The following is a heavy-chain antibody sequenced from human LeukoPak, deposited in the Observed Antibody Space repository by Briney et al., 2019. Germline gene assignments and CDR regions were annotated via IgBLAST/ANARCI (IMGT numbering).Heavy chain of an antibody. V-gene: IGHV3-23*01. CDR1: GFTFSTCG. Sequence: GGSLRLSCAASGFTFSTCGMSWVRQAPGKGVEWVSSISDSGDYTYYADSVKGRFSISRDNSKNTLYLQMDRLRAEDTAVYYCAKEQRPRGNYGYFDYWGQGTLVTVSS. CDR2: ISDSGDYT. J-gene: IGHJ4*02. CDR3: AKEQRPRGNYGYFDY. D-gene: IGHD1-26*01.